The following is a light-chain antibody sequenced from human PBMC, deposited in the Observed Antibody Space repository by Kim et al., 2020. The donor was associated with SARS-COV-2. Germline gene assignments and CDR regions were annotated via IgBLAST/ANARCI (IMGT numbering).Light chain of an antibody. CDR1: QSIGSW. Sequence: SASVGDSVTITCRASQSIGSWLAWYQQKPGKAPKALIYDASNLESGVPSRFRGSGSGTQFSLTISSLQPDDFATYYCQQYNSYWTFGQGTKVEIK. CDR2: DAS. J-gene: IGKJ1*01. V-gene: IGKV1-5*01. CDR3: QQYNSYWT.